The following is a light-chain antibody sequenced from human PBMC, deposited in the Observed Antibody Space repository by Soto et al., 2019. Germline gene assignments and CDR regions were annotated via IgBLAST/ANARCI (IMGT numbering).Light chain of an antibody. CDR3: QHYAHNSPVT. Sequence: EIMFTQSPGTLSLSPGERATLSCRASQSVSSRLAWYQQRPGQAPRLLISGASSRATGIPDRFSGSGSGTDFTLTISRLEPEDFALYYCQHYAHNSPVTFGQGTRLEIK. V-gene: IGKV3-20*01. CDR2: GAS. J-gene: IGKJ5*01. CDR1: QSVSSR.